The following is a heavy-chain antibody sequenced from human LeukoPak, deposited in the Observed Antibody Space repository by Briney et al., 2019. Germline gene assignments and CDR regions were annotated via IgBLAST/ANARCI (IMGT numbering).Heavy chain of an antibody. D-gene: IGHD2-2*01. Sequence: GASVKVSCKASGYTFTGYYMHWVRQAPGQGLEWMGWINPNSGGTNYAQKFQGRVTMTRDTSISTAYMELSRLRSDDTAVYYCARDLRALYCSSTSCFNYYYYYGMDFWGQGTTVTVSS. CDR3: ARDLRALYCSSTSCFNYYYYYGMDF. J-gene: IGHJ6*02. CDR1: GYTFTGYY. CDR2: INPNSGGT. V-gene: IGHV1-2*02.